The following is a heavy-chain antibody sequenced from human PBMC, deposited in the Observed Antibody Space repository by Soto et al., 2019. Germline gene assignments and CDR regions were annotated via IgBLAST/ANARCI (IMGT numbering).Heavy chain of an antibody. J-gene: IGHJ4*02. Sequence: EVQLLESGGGLVQSGGSLRLSCAASGFTFSSYAMSWVRQAPGKGLEWVSGISPSGGSTYYADSVKGRFTISRDNSKNTLYLQMNSLRAGDTAVYYCAKKVGGSYFFDCWGQGTLVTVSS. CDR2: ISPSGGST. CDR1: GFTFSSYA. D-gene: IGHD1-26*01. CDR3: AKKVGGSYFFDC. V-gene: IGHV3-23*01.